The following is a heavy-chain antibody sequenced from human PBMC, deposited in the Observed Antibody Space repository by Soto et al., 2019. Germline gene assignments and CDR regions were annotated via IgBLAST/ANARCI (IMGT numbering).Heavy chain of an antibody. J-gene: IGHJ4*02. CDR1: GGTFSSYA. CDR3: ASAPGRYYDSSGYYLDY. D-gene: IGHD3-22*01. Sequence: QVQLVQSGAEVKKPGSSVKVSCKASGGTFSSYAISWVRQAPGQGLEWMGGTIPIFGTANYAQKFQGRVTITADESTSTAYMELSSLRSEDTAVYYCASAPGRYYDSSGYYLDYWGQGTLVTVSS. CDR2: TIPIFGTA. V-gene: IGHV1-69*01.